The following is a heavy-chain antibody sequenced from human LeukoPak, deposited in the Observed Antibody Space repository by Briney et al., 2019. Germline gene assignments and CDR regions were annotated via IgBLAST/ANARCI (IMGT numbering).Heavy chain of an antibody. CDR1: GFTFSNAW. J-gene: IGHJ4*02. CDR3: TEAHYDSSGSDY. Sequence: PGGSLRLSCAASGFTFSNAWMSWVRQAPGKGLEWVGRIKSKTDGGTTDYAAPVKGRFTISRDDSKNTPYLQMNSLKTEDTAVYYCTEAHYDSSGSDYWGQGTLVTVSS. CDR2: IKSKTDGGTT. V-gene: IGHV3-15*01. D-gene: IGHD3-22*01.